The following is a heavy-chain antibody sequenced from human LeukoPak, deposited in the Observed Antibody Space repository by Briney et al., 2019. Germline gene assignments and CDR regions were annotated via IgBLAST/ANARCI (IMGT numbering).Heavy chain of an antibody. J-gene: IGHJ3*02. CDR2: INHSGST. V-gene: IGHV4-34*01. Sequence: SETLSLTCAVYGGSFSGYYWSWIRQPPGKGLEWIGEINHSGSTNYSPSLKSRVTISVDTSKNQFSLKLSSVTAADTAGYYCARRRTYSSSWRAFDIWGQGTMVTVSS. CDR3: ARRRTYSSSWRAFDI. D-gene: IGHD6-13*01. CDR1: GGSFSGYY.